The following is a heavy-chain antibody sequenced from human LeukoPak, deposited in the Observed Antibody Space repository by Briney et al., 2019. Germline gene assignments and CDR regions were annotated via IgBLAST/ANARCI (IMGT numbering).Heavy chain of an antibody. D-gene: IGHD6-25*01. CDR3: ARDRRLQNKDFDY. J-gene: IGHJ4*02. Sequence: ASVKVSCKASGYTFTSYYMHGVRQAPGQGLEWMGIINPSGGSTCYAQKFQGRVTMTRDTSTSTVYMELSSLRSEDTAVYYCARDRRLQNKDFDYRGQGTLVTVSS. CDR2: INPSGGST. CDR1: GYTFTSYY. V-gene: IGHV1-46*01.